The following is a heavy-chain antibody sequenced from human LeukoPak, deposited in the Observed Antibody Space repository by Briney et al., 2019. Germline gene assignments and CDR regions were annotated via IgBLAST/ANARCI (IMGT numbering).Heavy chain of an antibody. D-gene: IGHD2-2*01. CDR1: GDIFSSYW. V-gene: IGHV5-51*01. CDR2: IYPSDSDT. Sequence: GESLKISCEGSGDIFSSYWIAWVRQMPGKGLEWMGVIYPSDSDTRYSPSFQGQVTISADKSISTAYLQWSSLKASDTAVYYCAQVPGVDYFYYRMDVWGRGTTVTVSS. CDR3: AQVPGVDYFYYRMDV. J-gene: IGHJ6*02.